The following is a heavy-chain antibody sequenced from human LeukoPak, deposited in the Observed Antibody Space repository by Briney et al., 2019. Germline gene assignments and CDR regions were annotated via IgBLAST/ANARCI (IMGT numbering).Heavy chain of an antibody. CDR3: ARDQDVGMITFPQAY. Sequence: PGGSLRLSCAASGFTFSDYYMSWNRQAPGKGLEWGSYISSSGSTIYYADSVKGRFTISRDNAKNSLYLQMNSLRAEDTAVYYCARDQDVGMITFPQAYWGRGTLVTVSS. V-gene: IGHV3-11*04. CDR1: GFTFSDYY. J-gene: IGHJ4*02. CDR2: ISSSGSTI. D-gene: IGHD3-16*01.